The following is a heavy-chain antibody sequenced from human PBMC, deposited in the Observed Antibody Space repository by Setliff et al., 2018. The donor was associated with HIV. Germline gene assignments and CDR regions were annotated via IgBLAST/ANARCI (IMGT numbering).Heavy chain of an antibody. V-gene: IGHV4-39*07. CDR3: ARNIEWEPYAFDI. CDR2: FHSSGST. Sequence: PSETLSLTCNVSGVSISTSGYYWGWIRQPPGKGLEWIGSFHSSGSTSYNPSLRSRVVLSVDTSKNQFSLKLTSVTAADTAVYYCARNIEWEPYAFDIWGQGTMVTVSS. D-gene: IGHD1-26*01. J-gene: IGHJ3*02. CDR1: GVSISTSGYY.